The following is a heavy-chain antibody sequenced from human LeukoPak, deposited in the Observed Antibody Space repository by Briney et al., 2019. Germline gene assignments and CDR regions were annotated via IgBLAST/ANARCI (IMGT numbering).Heavy chain of an antibody. CDR2: IKQDGSET. CDR1: GFTFSNYW. CDR3: AREGGTRGPLNY. Sequence: PGGSLRLSCAASGFTFSNYWMSWVRQAPGKGLEWVANIKQDGSETYYVDSVKGRFTISRDNAKNSLFLQMNSLTAEDTAVYYCAREGGTRGPLNYWGQGTLVTVSS. V-gene: IGHV3-7*01. J-gene: IGHJ4*02. D-gene: IGHD2-8*01.